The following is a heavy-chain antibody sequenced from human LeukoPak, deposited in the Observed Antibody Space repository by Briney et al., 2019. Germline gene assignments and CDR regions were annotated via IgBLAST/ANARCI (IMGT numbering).Heavy chain of an antibody. CDR2: INPGGGNT. V-gene: IGHV1-46*01. CDR1: GYTFTNYY. J-gene: IGHJ5*02. Sequence: ASVKVSCKASGYTFTNYYIHWVRQAPGQGLEWMGLINPGGGNTNYAQNFQGRVTMTRDMSTSTVYMELSSLRSEDTAVYYCARDQVSYSGSRPFDPWGQGTLVTVSS. CDR3: ARDQVSYSGSRPFDP. D-gene: IGHD1-26*01.